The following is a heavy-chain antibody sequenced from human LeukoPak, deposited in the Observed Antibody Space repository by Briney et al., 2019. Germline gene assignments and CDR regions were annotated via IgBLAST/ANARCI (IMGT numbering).Heavy chain of an antibody. J-gene: IGHJ5*02. CDR1: GFTFSSYS. CDR3: ARSHVDHNWFDP. Sequence: GGSLRLSCAASGFTFSSYSMNWVRQAPGKGLEWVSSISSSSSYIYYADSVKGRFTISRDNAKNSLYLQMNSLRAEDTAVYYCARSHVDHNWFDPWGQGTLVTVSS. CDR2: ISSSSSYI. V-gene: IGHV3-21*01. D-gene: IGHD5-12*01.